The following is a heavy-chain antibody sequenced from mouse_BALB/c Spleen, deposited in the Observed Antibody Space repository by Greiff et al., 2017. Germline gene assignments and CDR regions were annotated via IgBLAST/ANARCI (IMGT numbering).Heavy chain of an antibody. CDR1: GFTFSSYA. Sequence: EVMLVESGGGLVKPGGSLKLSCAASGFTFSSYAMSWVRQTPEKRLEWVASISSGGSTYYPDSVKGRFTISRDNARNILYLQMSSLRSEDTAMYYCARGEFITTPSFAYWGQGTLVTVSA. CDR2: ISSGGST. D-gene: IGHD1-1*01. J-gene: IGHJ3*01. CDR3: ARGEFITTPSFAY. V-gene: IGHV5-6-5*01.